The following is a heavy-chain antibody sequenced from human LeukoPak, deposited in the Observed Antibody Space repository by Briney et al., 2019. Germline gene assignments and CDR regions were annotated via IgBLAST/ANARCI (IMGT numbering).Heavy chain of an antibody. CDR3: ARVMWDCSSTSCYRRVDY. D-gene: IGHD2-2*02. Sequence: PSETLSLTCAVSGYSISSSNWWGWIRQPPGKGLEWFGYIYYSGSTYYTPSLKSRVTMSVDTSKNQFSLKLSSVTAVDTAVYYCARVMWDCSSTSCYRRVDYWGQGTLVTVSS. CDR2: IYYSGST. V-gene: IGHV4-28*03. CDR1: GYSISSSNW. J-gene: IGHJ4*02.